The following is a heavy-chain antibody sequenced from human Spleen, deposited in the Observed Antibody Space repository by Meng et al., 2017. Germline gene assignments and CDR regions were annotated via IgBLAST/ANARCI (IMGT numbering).Heavy chain of an antibody. CDR2: ISWNSGSI. CDR3: ARDPETLYYYYGMDV. Sequence: GGSLRLSCAASGFTFDDYAMHWVRQAPGKGLEWVSGISWNSGSIGYADSVKGRFTISRDNAKNSLYLQMNSLRAEDTAFYYCARDPETLYYYYGMDVWGQGTKVTVSS. J-gene: IGHJ6*02. D-gene: IGHD2/OR15-2a*01. CDR1: GFTFDDYA. V-gene: IGHV3-9*01.